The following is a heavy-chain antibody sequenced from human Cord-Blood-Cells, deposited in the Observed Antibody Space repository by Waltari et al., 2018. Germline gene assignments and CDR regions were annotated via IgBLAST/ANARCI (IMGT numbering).Heavy chain of an antibody. D-gene: IGHD3-10*01. Sequence: QVQLVQSGAEVKKTGSSVKVSCKASGGTFSSHAISWVRQAPGQGLEWMGGIIPIFGTANYAQKFQGRVTITADESTSTAYMELSSLRSEDTAVYYCASPYYYGSGSYYFAFDIWGQGTMVTVSS. CDR3: ASPYYYGSGSYYFAFDI. CDR1: GGTFSSHA. CDR2: IIPIFGTA. V-gene: IGHV1-69*01. J-gene: IGHJ3*02.